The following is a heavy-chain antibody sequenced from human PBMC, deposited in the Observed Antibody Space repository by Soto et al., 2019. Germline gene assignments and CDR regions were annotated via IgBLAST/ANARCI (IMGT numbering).Heavy chain of an antibody. D-gene: IGHD5-18*01. J-gene: IGHJ4*02. V-gene: IGHV4-34*01. Sequence: QVQLQQWGAGLLKPSETLSLTCAVYGGSFSDYYWSWIRQPPGKGLEWIGEINLSGSTNYNPSLKSRVTISVDTSKNQFSLKLNSVTAADTAVYYCASQALDTAIFDYWGQGTLVTVSS. CDR1: GGSFSDYY. CDR3: ASQALDTAIFDY. CDR2: INLSGST.